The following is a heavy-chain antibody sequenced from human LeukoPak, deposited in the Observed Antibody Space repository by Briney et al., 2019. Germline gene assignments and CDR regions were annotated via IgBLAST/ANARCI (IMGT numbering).Heavy chain of an antibody. J-gene: IGHJ4*02. D-gene: IGHD5-12*01. Sequence: ASVKVSCKASGYTFTGYYMHWVRQAPGQGLEWMGWINPNSGGTNYAQKFQGRVTMTRDTSISTAYMELSRLRSDVTAVYYWAMSGSWGYVGSWGRGTQVSFSS. CDR3: AMSGSWGYVGS. V-gene: IGHV1-2*02. CDR2: INPNSGGT. CDR1: GYTFTGYY.